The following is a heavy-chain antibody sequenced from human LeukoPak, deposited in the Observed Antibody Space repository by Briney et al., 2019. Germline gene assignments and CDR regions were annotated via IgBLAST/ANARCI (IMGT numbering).Heavy chain of an antibody. Sequence: GRSLRLPCAASGFTFSSYGMHWVRQAPGKGLEWVAVISYDGSNKYYADSVKGRFTISRDNSKNTLYLQMNSLRAEDTAVYYCAKDGSSSYFDYWGQGTLVTVSS. D-gene: IGHD6-6*01. CDR3: AKDGSSSYFDY. V-gene: IGHV3-30*18. CDR1: GFTFSSYG. J-gene: IGHJ4*02. CDR2: ISYDGSNK.